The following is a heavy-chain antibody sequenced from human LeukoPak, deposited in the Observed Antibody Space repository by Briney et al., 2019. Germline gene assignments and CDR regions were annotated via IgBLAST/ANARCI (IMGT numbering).Heavy chain of an antibody. CDR2: IYYSGSA. J-gene: IGHJ4*02. V-gene: IGHV4-39*01. D-gene: IGHD2-8*01. CDR1: GHSMSSSSYY. Sequence: PSETLSITCTVSGHSMSSSSYYWGWIRQPPGTGLEWIGNIYYSGSAHYNPSLKSRVTISVDMSKNQFSLRLSSVTTADTAEFYCARLNGVMDYFDYWGQGTLVTVSS. CDR3: ARLNGVMDYFDY.